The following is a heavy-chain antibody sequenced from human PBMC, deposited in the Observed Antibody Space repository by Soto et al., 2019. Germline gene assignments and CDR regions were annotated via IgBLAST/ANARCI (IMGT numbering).Heavy chain of an antibody. CDR3: ARDKRDLRFLEWSYYFDF. D-gene: IGHD3-3*01. Sequence: VQLVESGGGVVQPGRSLRLSCAASGFTFSSYAMHWVRQAPGKGLEWVALISYDGSNKYYADSVKGRFTISRDNSKNTLYLQMNSLRADDTAVYYCARDKRDLRFLEWSYYFDFWGQGTLVTVSS. V-gene: IGHV3-30-3*01. J-gene: IGHJ4*02. CDR2: ISYDGSNK. CDR1: GFTFSSYA.